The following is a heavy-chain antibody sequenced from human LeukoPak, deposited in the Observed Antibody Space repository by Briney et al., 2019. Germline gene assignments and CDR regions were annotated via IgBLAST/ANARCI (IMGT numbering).Heavy chain of an antibody. D-gene: IGHD3-16*01. CDR2: INHNGNVN. CDR3: ARGGGLDV. V-gene: IGHV3-7*03. Sequence: GGSLRLSCAASGFTFSSYWMNWARQAPGKRLEWVASINHNGNVNYYVDSVKGRFTISRDNAKNSLYLQMSNLRAEDTAVYFCARGGGLDVWGQGATVTVSS. CDR1: GFTFSSYW. J-gene: IGHJ6*02.